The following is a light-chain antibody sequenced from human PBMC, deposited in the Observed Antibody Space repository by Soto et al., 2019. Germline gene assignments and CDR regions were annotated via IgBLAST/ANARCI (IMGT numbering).Light chain of an antibody. Sequence: EIVMTQSPAPLSVSPGERSTFSCSASQSVSRKFPWYQQKPDQDPRLLIYGAATRATRMPARFSGSGSGTESILTISSRQSDDVVVSYCQQYNYWPPFTFGQGTKVEIK. CDR3: QQYNYWPPFT. CDR2: GAA. J-gene: IGKJ1*01. V-gene: IGKV3-15*01. CDR1: QSVSRK.